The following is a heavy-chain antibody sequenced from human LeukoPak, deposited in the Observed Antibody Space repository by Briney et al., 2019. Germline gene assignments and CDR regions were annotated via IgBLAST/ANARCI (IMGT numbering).Heavy chain of an antibody. CDR2: IYYSGNT. J-gene: IGHJ4*02. Sequence: SETLSLTCTVSGGSISISSYYWGWIRQPPGKGLEWIGSIYYSGNTYYNPSLKSRVTISVDTSKNQFSLKLSSVTAADTAVYYCARRSLVTAIRYYFDYWGQGTLVTVSS. V-gene: IGHV4-39*01. CDR1: GGSISISSYY. CDR3: ARRSLVTAIRYYFDY. D-gene: IGHD2-21*02.